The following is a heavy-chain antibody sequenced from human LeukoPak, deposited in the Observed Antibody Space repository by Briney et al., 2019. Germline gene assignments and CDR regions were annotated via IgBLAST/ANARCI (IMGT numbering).Heavy chain of an antibody. J-gene: IGHJ4*02. V-gene: IGHV3-11*05. CDR3: ARVSPGGYEGEVVYFDY. Sequence: PGGSLRLSCAASGFTFSDYYMSWIRQAPGKGLEWVSYISSSSSYTNYADSVKGRFTISRDNAKNSLYLQMNSLRAEDTAVYYCARVSPGGYEGEVVYFDYWGQGTLVTVSS. D-gene: IGHD5-12*01. CDR1: GFTFSDYY. CDR2: ISSSSSYT.